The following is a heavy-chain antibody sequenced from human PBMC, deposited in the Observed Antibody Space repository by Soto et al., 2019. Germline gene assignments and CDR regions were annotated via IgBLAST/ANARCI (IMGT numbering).Heavy chain of an antibody. Sequence: GTLSLTCSGSGGSFSPNYKTWIRLSPGKGLEWVGYIYYGGSTSYNPSLKRRVTITLETSQRQCSLGLNSVAAAVSAVYYCERLGAYFQFIDFWGPGTLVTVSS. J-gene: IGHJ5*01. CDR3: ERLGAYFQFIDF. V-gene: IGHV4-59*08. CDR2: IYYGGST. CDR1: GGSFSPNY. D-gene: IGHD2-21*01.